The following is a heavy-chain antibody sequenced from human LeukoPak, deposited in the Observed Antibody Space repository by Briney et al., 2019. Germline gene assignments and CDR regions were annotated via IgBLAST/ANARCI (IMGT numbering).Heavy chain of an antibody. Sequence: SVKVSCKASGGTFSSYAISWVRQAPGQGLEWMGGIIPIFGTANYAQKFQGRVTITTDESTSTAYMELSSLRSGDTAVYYCARDRSPYSSGWYYFDYWGQGTLVTVSS. CDR3: ARDRSPYSSGWYYFDY. D-gene: IGHD6-19*01. CDR2: IIPIFGTA. CDR1: GGTFSSYA. V-gene: IGHV1-69*05. J-gene: IGHJ4*02.